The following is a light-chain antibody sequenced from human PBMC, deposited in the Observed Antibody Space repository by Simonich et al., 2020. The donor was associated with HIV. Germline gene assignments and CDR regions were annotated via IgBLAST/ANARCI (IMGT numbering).Light chain of an antibody. CDR1: QSISRY. J-gene: IGKJ2*01. CDR2: AAS. V-gene: IGKV1-39*01. Sequence: DIQMTQSPSSLSASVGNRVTITCRAGQSISRYFNWYQQKPGKAPKLLIYAASSLQSGVPSGFSGSGSGTDFTLTISSLQPEDFATYYCQESYSSLYTFGQGTKLEIK. CDR3: QESYSSLYT.